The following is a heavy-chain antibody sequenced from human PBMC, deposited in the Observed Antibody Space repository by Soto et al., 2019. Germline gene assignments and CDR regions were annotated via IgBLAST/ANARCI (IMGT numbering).Heavy chain of an antibody. J-gene: IGHJ4*02. D-gene: IGHD6-19*01. CDR3: ARQRMRDWLVFTTPASFDS. Sequence: LSLTCTVSAASLKSSGKYWGWIRQPPGKALAWIGSVSDSGSPYYNLSLKRRVTISVAKSRNQFSLTLTSVTAADTAVYFCARQRMRDWLVFTTPASFDSWGQGLLVTVSS. CDR1: AASLKSSGKY. V-gene: IGHV4-39*01. CDR2: VSDSGSP.